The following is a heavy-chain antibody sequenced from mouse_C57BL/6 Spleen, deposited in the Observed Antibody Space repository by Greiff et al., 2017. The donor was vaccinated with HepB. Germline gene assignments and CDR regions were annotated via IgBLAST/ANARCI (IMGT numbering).Heavy chain of an antibody. D-gene: IGHD1-1*01. Sequence: EVQLVESGGGLVKPGGSLKLSCAASGFTFSSYAMSWVRQTPEKRLEWVATISDGGSYTYYPDNVKGRFTISRDNAKNNLYLQMSHLKSEDTAMYYCASITTVEGYFDVWGTGTTVTVSS. V-gene: IGHV5-4*01. J-gene: IGHJ1*03. CDR3: ASITTVEGYFDV. CDR2: ISDGGSYT. CDR1: GFTFSSYA.